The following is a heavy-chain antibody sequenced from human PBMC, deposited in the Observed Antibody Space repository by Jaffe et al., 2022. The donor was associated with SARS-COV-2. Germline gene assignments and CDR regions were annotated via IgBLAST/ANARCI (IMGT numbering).Heavy chain of an antibody. CDR3: ATGVVINPIDY. CDR1: GFTFSSYG. CDR2: IWSDGSNK. D-gene: IGHD7-27*01. V-gene: IGHV3-33*01. J-gene: IGHJ4*02. Sequence: QVQLVESGGGVVQPGRSLRLSCAASGFTFSSYGMHWVRQAPGKGLEWVAVIWSDGSNKYYADSVKGRFTISRDNSRNTLYLQMNSLRAEDTAVYYCATGVVINPIDYWGQGTLVTVSS.